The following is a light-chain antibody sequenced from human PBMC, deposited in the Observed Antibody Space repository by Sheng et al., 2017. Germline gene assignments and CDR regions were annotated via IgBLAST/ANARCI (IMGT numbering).Light chain of an antibody. Sequence: DIQMTQSPSTLSASVGDRVTITCRASESISNWLAWYQQKPVKAPHLLIYEASSLQSGVPSRFSGSGSGTEFTLTISSLQPDDLATYYCQQYSNYWTFGQGTRVEIK. CDR1: ESISNW. CDR2: EAS. J-gene: IGKJ1*01. CDR3: QQYSNYWT. V-gene: IGKV1-5*03.